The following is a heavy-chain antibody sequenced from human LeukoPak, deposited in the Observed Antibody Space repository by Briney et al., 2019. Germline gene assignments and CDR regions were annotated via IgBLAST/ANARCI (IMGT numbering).Heavy chain of an antibody. CDR1: GGTFSSYA. CDR2: IIPIFGTA. CDR3: ARTSYDYAWGSYRLFDY. V-gene: IGHV1-69*13. Sequence: GASVKVSCKASGGTFSSYAISWVRQAPGQGLEWMGGIIPIFGTANYAQKFQGRVTITADESTSTAYMELSSLRSEDTAVYYCARTSYDYAWGSYRLFDYWGQGTLVTVSS. D-gene: IGHD3-16*02. J-gene: IGHJ4*02.